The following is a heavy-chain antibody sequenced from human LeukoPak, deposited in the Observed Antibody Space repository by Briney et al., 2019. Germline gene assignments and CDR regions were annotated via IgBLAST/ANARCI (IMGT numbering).Heavy chain of an antibody. V-gene: IGHV4-61*02. J-gene: IGHJ3*02. CDR2: FYTSGST. Sequence: SQTLSLTCTVSGASISSGCYYWSWIRQPAGKGLEWIGRFYTSGSTNYNPSIKSPVTISVDTSKNQFSLKLSSVTAADTAVYYCAKDARVYYESGPAFYIWGQGTMVTVSS. D-gene: IGHD3-22*01. CDR1: GASISSGCYY. CDR3: AKDARVYYESGPAFYI.